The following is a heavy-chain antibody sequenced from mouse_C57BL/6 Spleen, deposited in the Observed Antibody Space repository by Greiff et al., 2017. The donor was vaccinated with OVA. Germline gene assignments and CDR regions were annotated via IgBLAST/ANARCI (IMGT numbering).Heavy chain of an antibody. J-gene: IGHJ2*01. CDR3: ASTYYYVFDY. D-gene: IGHD2-1*01. CDR2: ISSGSSTI. V-gene: IGHV5-17*01. Sequence: DVKLVESGAGLVKPGGSLKLSCAASGFTFSDYGMHWVRQAPEKGLEWVAYISSGSSTIYYADTVKGRFTISRDNSKNTLFLQMTSLRSEDTAMYYCASTYYYVFDYWGQGTTLTVSS. CDR1: GFTFSDYG.